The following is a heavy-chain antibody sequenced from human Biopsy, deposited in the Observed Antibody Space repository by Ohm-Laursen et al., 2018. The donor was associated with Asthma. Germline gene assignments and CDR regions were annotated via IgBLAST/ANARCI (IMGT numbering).Heavy chain of an antibody. V-gene: IGHV3-30*18. D-gene: IGHD1-26*01. CDR1: GFSFSNFG. CDR2: ISFDGSNE. Sequence: RSLRLSCAASGFSFSNFGMHWVRQAPGKGLEWVAVISFDGSNEDYADSVKGRFTISRDNSKNTLFLEMNSLRPEDTAVYYCAKEPFPGWELRRGHDSWGQGTLVTVSS. CDR3: AKEPFPGWELRRGHDS. J-gene: IGHJ4*02.